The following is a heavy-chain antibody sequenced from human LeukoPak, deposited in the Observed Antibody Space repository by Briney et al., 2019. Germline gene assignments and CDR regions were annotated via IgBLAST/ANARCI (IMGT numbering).Heavy chain of an antibody. D-gene: IGHD6-13*01. CDR3: ARDKGSWNLDY. J-gene: IGHJ4*02. CDR2: ISSSGTTI. CDR1: GFTFDKYE. Sequence: PGGSLRLSCAASGFTFDKYEMNWVRQAPGRGLEWLSYISSSGTTIYYADSVKGRFTVSRDNAKSSMYLQMNSLRAEDTAVYYCARDKGSWNLDYWGQGTLVTVSS. V-gene: IGHV3-48*03.